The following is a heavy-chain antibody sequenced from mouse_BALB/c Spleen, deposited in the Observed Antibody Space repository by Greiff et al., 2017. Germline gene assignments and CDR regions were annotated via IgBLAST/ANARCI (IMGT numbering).Heavy chain of an antibody. V-gene: IGHV1-7*01. D-gene: IGHD3-3*01. Sequence: QVQLKQSGAELAKPGASVKMSCKASGYTFTSYWMHWVKQRPGQGLEWIGYINPSTGYTEYKQKFKDKATLTADKSSSTAYMQLSSLTSEDSAVYYCARGDPYYAMDYWGQGTSVTVSS. CDR3: ARGDPYYAMDY. CDR1: GYTFTSYW. J-gene: IGHJ4*01. CDR2: INPSTGYT.